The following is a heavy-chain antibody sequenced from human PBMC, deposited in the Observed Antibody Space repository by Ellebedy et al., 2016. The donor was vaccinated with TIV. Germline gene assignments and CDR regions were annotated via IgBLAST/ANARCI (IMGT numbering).Heavy chain of an antibody. V-gene: IGHV1-8*01. J-gene: IGHJ4*02. D-gene: IGHD4-17*01. CDR1: GYTFTSYN. CDR3: ARGSGYGDPFDY. CDR2: MNPNSGNT. Sequence: ASVKVSXXASGYTFTSYNINWVRQATGQGLEWMGWMNPNSGNTGYAQKFQGRVTMTRNTSISTAYMELSSLRSEDTAVYYCARGSGYGDPFDYWGQGTLVTVSS.